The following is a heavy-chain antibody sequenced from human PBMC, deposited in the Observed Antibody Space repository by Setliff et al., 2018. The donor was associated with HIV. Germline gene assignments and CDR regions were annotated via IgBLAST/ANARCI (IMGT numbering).Heavy chain of an antibody. D-gene: IGHD3-22*01. CDR1: GFTFNNAW. Sequence: GGSLRLSCVASGFTFNNAWMNWVRQAPGKGLEWVANINQDGSEKNYVDSVKGRFTISRDNAKNSLYLQMDSLRVEDTAVYYCARSHYDSRGYYYRGDAFDIWGLGTMVTVSS. V-gene: IGHV3-7*01. J-gene: IGHJ3*02. CDR2: INQDGSEK. CDR3: ARSHYDSRGYYYRGDAFDI.